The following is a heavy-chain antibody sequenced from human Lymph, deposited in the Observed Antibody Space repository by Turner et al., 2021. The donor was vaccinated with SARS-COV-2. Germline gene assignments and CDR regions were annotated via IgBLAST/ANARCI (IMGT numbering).Heavy chain of an antibody. Sequence: VQLMESGGGLVQPGGSLRLSCAASGFTFSYYWMSWVRQAPGKGLEWVANIKQDGSEKYYVDSVKGRFTISRDNAKNSLVLQMNSLRAEDTAVYYCARMGSSSWYFDYWGQGTLVTVSS. D-gene: IGHD1-26*01. V-gene: IGHV3-7*01. CDR1: GFTFSYYW. CDR2: IKQDGSEK. CDR3: ARMGSSSWYFDY. J-gene: IGHJ4*02.